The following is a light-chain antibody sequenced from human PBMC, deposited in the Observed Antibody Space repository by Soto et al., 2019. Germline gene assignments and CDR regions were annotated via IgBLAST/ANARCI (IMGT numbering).Light chain of an antibody. J-gene: IGKJ1*01. CDR3: QQYYSYPRT. V-gene: IGKV3D-15*01. CDR1: QSISRS. CDR2: GAS. Sequence: EIVLTQSPAILSVSPGERATLSGRASQSISRSLAWYQQKPGQAPRLLIYGASSRATGIPDRFSGSGSGTDFTLTISCLQSEDFATYYCQQYYSYPRTFGQGTKVDIK.